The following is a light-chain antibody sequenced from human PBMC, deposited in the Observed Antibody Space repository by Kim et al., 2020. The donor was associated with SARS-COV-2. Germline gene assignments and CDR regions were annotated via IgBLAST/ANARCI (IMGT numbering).Light chain of an antibody. CDR1: SSNIGSNT. CDR3: AAWDDSLNGVV. Sequence: GQRGTISCSGSSSNIGSNTVNWCQQRPGTAPKLLIFSNNQRPSGVPDRFSGSKSGTSASLAISGLQSEDEADYYCAAWDDSLNGVVFGGGTQLTVL. J-gene: IGLJ2*01. CDR2: SNN. V-gene: IGLV1-44*01.